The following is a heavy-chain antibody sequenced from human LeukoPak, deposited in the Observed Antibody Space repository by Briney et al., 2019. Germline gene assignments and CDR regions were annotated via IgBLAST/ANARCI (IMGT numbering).Heavy chain of an antibody. CDR3: ARGGSYSTGAFDI. V-gene: IGHV3-74*01. D-gene: IGHD3-10*01. CDR1: GFTFSGYW. Sequence: GGSLRLSCAASGFTFSGYWMHWVRQAPGKGLEWVLRINSDGSKISHADSVKGRFTISRDNAKNTLYLQMNSLRAEDTAVYYCARGGSYSTGAFDIWGQGTMVTVSS. CDR2: INSDGSKI. J-gene: IGHJ3*02.